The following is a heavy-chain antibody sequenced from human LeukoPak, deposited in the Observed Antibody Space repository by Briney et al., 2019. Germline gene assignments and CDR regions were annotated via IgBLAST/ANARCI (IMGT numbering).Heavy chain of an antibody. V-gene: IGHV4-61*02. Sequence: PSETLSLTCSVSGGSISSSNYYWSWIRQPAGKGLEWIGRIYTSESTNYNPSLKSRVTISVDTSKNQFSLKLSSVTAADTAVYYCARDLGKTYGDPIDYWGQGTLVTVSS. CDR3: ARDLGKTYGDPIDY. CDR1: GGSISSSNYY. J-gene: IGHJ4*02. CDR2: IYTSEST. D-gene: IGHD4-17*01.